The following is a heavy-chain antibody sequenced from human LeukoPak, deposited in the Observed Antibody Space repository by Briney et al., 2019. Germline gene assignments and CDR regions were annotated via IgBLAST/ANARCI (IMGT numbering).Heavy chain of an antibody. Sequence: GGSLRLSCAAFGFTFSNYGMNWVRQAPGKGLVWVSRINSDGSSTNYADSVKGRFTISRDNAKNTLYLQMNSLRAEDTAVYHCARTAYTSTSLGFWGQGTLVTVPS. J-gene: IGHJ4*02. CDR1: GFTFSNYG. D-gene: IGHD6-19*01. CDR2: INSDGSST. V-gene: IGHV3-74*01. CDR3: ARTAYTSTSLGF.